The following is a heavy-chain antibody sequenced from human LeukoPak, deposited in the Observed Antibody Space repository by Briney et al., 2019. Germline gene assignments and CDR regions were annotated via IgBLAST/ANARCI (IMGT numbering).Heavy chain of an antibody. CDR1: GFTFSSYE. Sequence: GGSLRLSCAASGFTFSSYEMNWVRQAPGKGLEWVSYISSSGSTIYYADSVKGRFTISRDNAKNSLYLQMNSLRAEDTAVYYCARNLLLWFGEPRGGFGYWGQGTLVTVSS. D-gene: IGHD3-10*01. CDR3: ARNLLLWFGEPRGGFGY. V-gene: IGHV3-48*03. J-gene: IGHJ4*02. CDR2: ISSSGSTI.